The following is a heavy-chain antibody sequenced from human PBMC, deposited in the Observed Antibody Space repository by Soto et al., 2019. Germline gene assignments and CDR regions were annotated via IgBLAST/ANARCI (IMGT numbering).Heavy chain of an antibody. V-gene: IGHV4-30-4*01. D-gene: IGHD5-12*01. CDR1: GGSFSSGNYH. Sequence: QVQLQESGPGLVKPSQTLSLTCTVSGGSFSSGNYHWSWIRQPPGKGLEWIGFIYYSRSTYYNPSLKSRVSISHDTPKNQFSLRLSPLTAADTAIYYCARVVDGYNFPFDYWGQGILVTVSS. J-gene: IGHJ4*02. CDR2: IYYSRST. CDR3: ARVVDGYNFPFDY.